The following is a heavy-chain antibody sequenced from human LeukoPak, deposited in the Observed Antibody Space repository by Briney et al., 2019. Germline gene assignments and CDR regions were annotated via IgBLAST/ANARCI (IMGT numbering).Heavy chain of an antibody. D-gene: IGHD2-15*01. CDR1: GFTFSTYE. V-gene: IGHV3-48*03. CDR3: ARARGHAHFDY. J-gene: IGHJ4*02. CDR2: ISSSGGTI. Sequence: QPGGSLRLSCAASGFTFSTYEMNWVRQAPGKGLEWVSYISSSGGTIYYADSVKGRFTISRDNAKNSLYLQMNSLRVEDTAVYYCARARGHAHFDYWGQGTLATVSS.